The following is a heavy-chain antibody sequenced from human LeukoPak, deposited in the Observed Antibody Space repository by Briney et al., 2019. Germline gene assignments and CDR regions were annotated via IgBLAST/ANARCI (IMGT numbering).Heavy chain of an antibody. D-gene: IGHD3-10*01. CDR2: INHSGST. V-gene: IGHV4-34*01. J-gene: IGHJ4*02. CDR3: ASFVETTMVRGVDY. Sequence: PSETLSLTCAVYGGSFSGYYWSWIRQPPGKGLEWIGEINHSGSTNYNPSLKSRVTISVDTSKNQFSLKLSSVTAADTAVYYCASFVETTMVRGVDYWGQGTLVTVSS. CDR1: GGSFSGYY.